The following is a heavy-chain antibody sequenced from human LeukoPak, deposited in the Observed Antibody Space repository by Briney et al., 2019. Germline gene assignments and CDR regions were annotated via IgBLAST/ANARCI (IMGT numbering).Heavy chain of an antibody. D-gene: IGHD3-22*01. CDR2: TTGSGDST. V-gene: IGHV3-23*01. Sequence: PGGSLRLSCAASGFTFKNYAMSWVRQAPGKGLEWVSSTTGSGDSTYYADSVKGRFTISRDNSKNTLYLQMHSLRAEDTAVYYCARGAYYDSSGSVIGGQGTLVTVSS. CDR1: GFTFKNYA. J-gene: IGHJ4*02. CDR3: ARGAYYDSSGSVI.